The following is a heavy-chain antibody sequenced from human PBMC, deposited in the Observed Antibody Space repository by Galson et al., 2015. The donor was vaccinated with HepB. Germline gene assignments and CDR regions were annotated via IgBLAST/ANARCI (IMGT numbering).Heavy chain of an antibody. CDR1: GFASRSYW. V-gene: IGHV3-74*01. J-gene: IGHJ6*02. CDR2: LNTDGSYP. CDR3: TRDSYYDSLYYVMDV. D-gene: IGHD3-16*01. Sequence: SLRLSCAASGFASRSYWMHWVRQVPGKGLVWVSRLNTDGSYPSYADSVKGRFTISRDNARNILYLQMNSLRAEDTAVYYCTRDSYYDSLYYVMDVWGQGTTVTVSS.